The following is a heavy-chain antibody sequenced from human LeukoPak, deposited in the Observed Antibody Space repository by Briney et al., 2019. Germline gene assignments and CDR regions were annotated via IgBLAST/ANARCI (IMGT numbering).Heavy chain of an antibody. J-gene: IGHJ3*02. D-gene: IGHD2-15*01. CDR2: IKSKTDGGTT. CDR3: TTGDRYCSGGSCYFYAFDI. Sequence: PGGSLRLSCAASGFTFRNAWMSWVRQAPGKGLEWVGHIKSKTDGGTTDYAAPVKGRFTISRDDSKNTLFLQMNSLKTEDTAMYYCTTGDRYCSGGSCYFYAFDIWGQGTMVTVSS. V-gene: IGHV3-15*01. CDR1: GFTFRNAW.